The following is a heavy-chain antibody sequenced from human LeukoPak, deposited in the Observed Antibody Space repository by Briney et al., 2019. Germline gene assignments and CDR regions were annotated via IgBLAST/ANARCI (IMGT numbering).Heavy chain of an antibody. CDR2: IYYRGSA. CDR3: ARGFETGSIDY. J-gene: IGHJ4*02. CDR1: GGSISSSSYF. Sequence: PSETLSLTCTVSGGSISSSSYFWGWIRQPPGKWLEWIVSIYYRGSAYYNPSLKSRVTISVDTSKNQFSLKLSSVTAAGTAVYYCARGFETGSIDYRGQGTLVTVSS. V-gene: IGHV4-39*07. D-gene: IGHD3-9*01.